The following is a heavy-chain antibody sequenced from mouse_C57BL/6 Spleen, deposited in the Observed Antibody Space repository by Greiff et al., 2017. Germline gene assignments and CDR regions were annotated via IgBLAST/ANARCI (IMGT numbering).Heavy chain of an antibody. CDR1: GYTFTEYT. V-gene: IGHV1-62-2*01. Sequence: QVQLQQSGAELVKPGASVKLSCKASGYTFTEYTIHWVKQRSGQGLEWIGWFYPGSGSIKYNEKFKDKATLTADKSSSTVYMELSRLTSEDSAVYFCARHEDGIYYDYDEGAWFAYWGQGTLVTVSA. D-gene: IGHD2-4*01. CDR3: ARHEDGIYYDYDEGAWFAY. J-gene: IGHJ3*01. CDR2: FYPGSGSI.